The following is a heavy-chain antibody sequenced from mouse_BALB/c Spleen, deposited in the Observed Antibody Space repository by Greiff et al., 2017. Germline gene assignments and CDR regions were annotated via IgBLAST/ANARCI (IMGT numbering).Heavy chain of an antibody. V-gene: IGHV1-14*01. CDR3: ARIYYGNYGWFAY. CDR1: GYTFTSYV. D-gene: IGHD2-1*01. J-gene: IGHJ3*01. Sequence: VQLQQSGPELVKPGASVKMSCKASGYTFTSYVMHWVKQKPGQGLEWIGYINPYNDGTKYNEKFKGKATLTSDKSSSTAYMEPSSLTSEDSAVYYCARIYYGNYGWFAYWGQGTLVTVST. CDR2: INPYNDGT.